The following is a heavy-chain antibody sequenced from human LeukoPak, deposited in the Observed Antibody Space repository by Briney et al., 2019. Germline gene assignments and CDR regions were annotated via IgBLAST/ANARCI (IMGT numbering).Heavy chain of an antibody. Sequence: ASVKVSCKASGGTFSSYAISWVRQAPGQGLEWMGWISAYNGNTNYAQKLQGRVTMTTDTSTSTAYMELRSLRSDDTAVYYCARDSRIAVAHDAFDIWGQGTMVTVSS. CDR2: ISAYNGNT. CDR3: ARDSRIAVAHDAFDI. J-gene: IGHJ3*02. V-gene: IGHV1-18*01. D-gene: IGHD6-19*01. CDR1: GGTFSSYA.